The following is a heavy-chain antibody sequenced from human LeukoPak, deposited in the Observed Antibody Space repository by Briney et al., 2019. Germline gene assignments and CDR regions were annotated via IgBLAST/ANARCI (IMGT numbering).Heavy chain of an antibody. CDR2: IYFSGGT. CDR3: AGGGLIPLDY. Sequence: SETLSLTCSVSGGSISSSPYYWGWIRQPPGKGLEWIGRIYFSGGTDYNPSLKSRVTISVDTSKNQLSLNLSSVTAADTAVYHCAGGGLIPLDYWGQGTLVTVSS. D-gene: IGHD2-8*01. CDR1: GGSISSSPYY. J-gene: IGHJ4*02. V-gene: IGHV4-39*02.